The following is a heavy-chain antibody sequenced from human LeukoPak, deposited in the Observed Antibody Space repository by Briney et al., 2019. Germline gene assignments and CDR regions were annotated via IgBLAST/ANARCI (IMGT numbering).Heavy chain of an antibody. J-gene: IGHJ3*02. CDR1: GGTFSSYA. V-gene: IGHV1-69*04. CDR2: IIPILDIA. D-gene: IGHD6-19*01. Sequence: ASVKVSCKASGGTFSSYAISWVRQAPGQGLECMGRIIPILDIATYAQKFQGRVTMTTDTSTSTAYMELRSLRSDDTAVYYCARAGGWAREDYKADAFDIWGQGTMVTVSS. CDR3: ARAGGWAREDYKADAFDI.